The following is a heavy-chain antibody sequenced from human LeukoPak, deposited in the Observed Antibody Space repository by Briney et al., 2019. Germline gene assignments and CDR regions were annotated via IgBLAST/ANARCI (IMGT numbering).Heavy chain of an antibody. Sequence: SETLSLTCAVYGGSFSGYYWSWIRQPPGKGLEWIGEINHSGSTNYNPSLKSRVTISVDTSKNQFSLKLSSVTAADTAVYYCASGEPMGYCSSTSCLNWFDPWGQGTLVTVSS. CDR1: GGSFSGYY. D-gene: IGHD2-2*01. V-gene: IGHV4-34*01. CDR2: INHSGST. CDR3: ASGEPMGYCSSTSCLNWFDP. J-gene: IGHJ5*02.